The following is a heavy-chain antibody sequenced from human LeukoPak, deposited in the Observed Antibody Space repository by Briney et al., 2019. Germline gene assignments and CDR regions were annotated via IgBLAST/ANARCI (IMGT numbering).Heavy chain of an antibody. D-gene: IGHD1-26*01. Sequence: GGSLRLSCAASGVTFSNHAMSWVRQAPGKGLESVSGITGSGGSTYHAEPVKGRFTISRDNSKNTLYLEMNSLRAEDTAVYFCATRPASETYYAVFDYWGQGTLVTVSS. CDR1: GVTFSNHA. CDR2: ITGSGGST. V-gene: IGHV3-23*01. J-gene: IGHJ4*02. CDR3: ATRPASETYYAVFDY.